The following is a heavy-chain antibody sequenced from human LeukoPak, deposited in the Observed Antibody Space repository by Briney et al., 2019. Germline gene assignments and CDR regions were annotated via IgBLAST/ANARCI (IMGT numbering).Heavy chain of an antibody. D-gene: IGHD5-18*01. CDR1: GSTFSRYA. CDR3: AKDISQGYTFGSIEEDY. CDR2: ISESDGST. Sequence: GGSLRLSCAASGSTFSRYAMSWVRQAPGKGLEWLSAISESDGSTYYADSVKGRFTISRDNSKNTLYLQMNSLGADDTAVYFCAKDISQGYTFGSIEEDYWGQGALVTVSS. J-gene: IGHJ4*02. V-gene: IGHV3-23*01.